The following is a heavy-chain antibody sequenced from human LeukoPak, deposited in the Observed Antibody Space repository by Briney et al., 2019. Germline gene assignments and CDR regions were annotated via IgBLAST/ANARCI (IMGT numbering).Heavy chain of an antibody. Sequence: GGSLRLSCAASGFTVSSNYMSWVRQAPGQGLEWVSVIYSGGSTYYADSVKGRFTISRDNAKNSLYLQMNSLRAEDTAVYYCARDKYCSGGSCYSGIEDAFDIWGQGTMVTVSS. CDR3: ARDKYCSGGSCYSGIEDAFDI. V-gene: IGHV3-66*01. D-gene: IGHD2-15*01. CDR1: GFTVSSNY. CDR2: IYSGGST. J-gene: IGHJ3*02.